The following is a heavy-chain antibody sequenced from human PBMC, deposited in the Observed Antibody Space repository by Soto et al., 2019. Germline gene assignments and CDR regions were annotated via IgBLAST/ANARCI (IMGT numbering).Heavy chain of an antibody. Sequence: ASVKVSCKASGYTFTSYGISWVRQAPGQGLEWMGWISAYNGNTNYAQKLQGRVTMTTDTSTSTAYMELRSLRSDDTAVYYCAREMAFHWKFGYYYYGMDVWAQGTTVTGSS. CDR1: GYTFTSYG. J-gene: IGHJ6*02. CDR3: AREMAFHWKFGYYYYGMDV. V-gene: IGHV1-18*01. CDR2: ISAYNGNT. D-gene: IGHD1-1*01.